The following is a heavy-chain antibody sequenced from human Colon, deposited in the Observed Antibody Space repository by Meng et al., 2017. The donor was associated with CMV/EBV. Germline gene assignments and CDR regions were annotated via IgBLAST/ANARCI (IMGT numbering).Heavy chain of an antibody. CDR2: ISPYNGNT. CDR3: ARVVVVPADYYTMDV. Sequence: ASVLVSCKASGYTFTTYGITWVRQAAGQGLKWMGLISPYNGNTKYAQRLQDRVTMTTDTSTNSAYMELRSLRSDDTAVYYCARVVVVPADYYTMDVWGQGTTVTVSS. J-gene: IGHJ6*02. V-gene: IGHV1-18*01. D-gene: IGHD2-2*01. CDR1: GYTFTTYG.